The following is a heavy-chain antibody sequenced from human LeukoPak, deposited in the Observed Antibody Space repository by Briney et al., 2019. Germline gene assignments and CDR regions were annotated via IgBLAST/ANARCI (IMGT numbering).Heavy chain of an antibody. J-gene: IGHJ4*02. Sequence: GGPLRLSCAASGFTFSSYGMHWVRQAPGKGLEWVAVISYDGSNKYYADSVKGRFTISRDNSKNTLYLQMNSLRAEDTAVYYCARLYALGEEDYFDYWDQGTLVTVSS. CDR2: ISYDGSNK. D-gene: IGHD2-2*02. CDR1: GFTFSSYG. CDR3: ARLYALGEEDYFDY. V-gene: IGHV3-30*03.